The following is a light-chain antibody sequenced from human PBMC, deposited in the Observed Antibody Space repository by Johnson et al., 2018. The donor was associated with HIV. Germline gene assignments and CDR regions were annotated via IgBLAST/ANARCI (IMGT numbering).Light chain of an antibody. V-gene: IGLV1-51*01. CDR2: DNN. Sequence: QLVLTQPPSVSAAPGQKVDISCSGSSSNIESDYVSWYQQLPGTAPKLLIYDNNKRPSGIPDRFFGSTSGTSAILDITGLQTGDEGYYYCGTWDSSLNAYVFGTGTKVTVL. J-gene: IGLJ1*01. CDR1: SSNIESDY. CDR3: GTWDSSLNAYV.